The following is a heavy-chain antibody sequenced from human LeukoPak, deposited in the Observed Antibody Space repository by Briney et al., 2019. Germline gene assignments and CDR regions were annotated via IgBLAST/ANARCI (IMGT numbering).Heavy chain of an antibody. J-gene: IGHJ6*02. CDR1: GFTFSSYG. CDR3: AKDHRVGQQWLYYYYGMDV. Sequence: GGSLRLSCAASGFTFSSYGMHWVRQAPGKGLEWVAVISYDGSNKYYEDSVKGRFTISRDNSKNTLYLQMNSLRAEDTAVYYCAKDHRVGQQWLYYYYGMDVWGQGTTVTVSS. D-gene: IGHD6-19*01. V-gene: IGHV3-30*18. CDR2: ISYDGSNK.